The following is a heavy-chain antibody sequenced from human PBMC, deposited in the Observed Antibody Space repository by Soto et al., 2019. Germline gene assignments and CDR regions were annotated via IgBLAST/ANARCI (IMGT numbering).Heavy chain of an antibody. V-gene: IGHV4-59*01. Sequence: PSETLSLTCTVSGGSISNYYWSWIRQPPGKGLEWIGYIYYSGSTNYNPSLKSRVTISVDTSKNQFSLKLSSVTAADTAVYYCASGRGYSYGSFDYWGQGTLVTVS. J-gene: IGHJ4*02. CDR2: IYYSGST. D-gene: IGHD5-18*01. CDR1: GGSISNYY. CDR3: ASGRGYSYGSFDY.